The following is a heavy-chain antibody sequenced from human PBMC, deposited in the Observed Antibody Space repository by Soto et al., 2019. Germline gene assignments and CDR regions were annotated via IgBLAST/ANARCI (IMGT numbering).Heavy chain of an antibody. CDR1: GGSISSYY. Sequence: QVQLQESGPGLVKPSETLSLTCTVSGGSISSYYWSWIRQPPGKGLEWIGFIYNSGSTNYNPSLKSRVTISMDTSRNQFSLILSSVTAADTAVYYCARGPYGSGTKPYYFDYWGQGTLVTVSS. V-gene: IGHV4-59*01. CDR2: IYNSGST. D-gene: IGHD3-10*01. CDR3: ARGPYGSGTKPYYFDY. J-gene: IGHJ4*02.